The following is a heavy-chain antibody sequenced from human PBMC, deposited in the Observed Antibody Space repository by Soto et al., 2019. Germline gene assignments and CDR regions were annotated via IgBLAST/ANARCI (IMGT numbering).Heavy chain of an antibody. CDR3: ARETSGYSRSFTYYYYGMDV. CDR1: GGSISSSNW. Sequence: PSETLSLTCAVSGGSISSSNWWSWVRQPPGKGLEWIGEIYHSGSTNYNPSLKSRVTISVDKSKNQFSLKLSSVTAADTAVYYCARETSGYSRSFTYYYYGMDVWGQGTTVTVSS. D-gene: IGHD6-6*01. J-gene: IGHJ6*02. CDR2: IYHSGST. V-gene: IGHV4-4*02.